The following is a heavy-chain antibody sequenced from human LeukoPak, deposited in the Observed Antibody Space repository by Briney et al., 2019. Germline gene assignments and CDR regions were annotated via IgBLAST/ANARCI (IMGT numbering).Heavy chain of an antibody. Sequence: GGSLRLSCEASGFTFTTYSMTWVRQAPGKGLEWVSIISSDSSAIFSADALKGRFTISRDDAKNLLYLDMNSLRAEDTAVYYCARGHTAVTRHFDFWGQGTLVTVSS. J-gene: IGHJ4*02. CDR2: ISSDSSAI. CDR1: GFTFTTYS. V-gene: IGHV3-21*01. D-gene: IGHD4-17*01. CDR3: ARGHTAVTRHFDF.